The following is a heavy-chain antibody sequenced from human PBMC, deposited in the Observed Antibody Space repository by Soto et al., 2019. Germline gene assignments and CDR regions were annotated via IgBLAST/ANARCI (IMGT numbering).Heavy chain of an antibody. V-gene: IGHV3-30*18. CDR3: AKDTSDYSGGYYGVSY. CDR1: GFTFSSYG. Sequence: QVQLVESGGGVVQPGRSLRLSCAASGFTFSSYGMHWVRQAPGKGLEWVAVISYDGSNKYYADSVKGRFTISRDNSKNTLYLQMNSLRAEDTAVYYCAKDTSDYSGGYYGVSYWGQGTLVTVSS. D-gene: IGHD1-26*01. CDR2: ISYDGSNK. J-gene: IGHJ4*02.